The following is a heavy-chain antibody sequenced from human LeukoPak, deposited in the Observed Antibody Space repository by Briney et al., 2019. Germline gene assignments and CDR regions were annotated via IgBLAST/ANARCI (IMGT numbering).Heavy chain of an antibody. V-gene: IGHV1-3*01. Sequence: ASVKVSCKASGYTFTSYAMHWVRQAPGQRLEWMGWINAGNGNTKYSQKFQGRVTITRDTSASTAYMELSSLRSEDTAVYYCARGALSVDAFAIWGQGTMVTVSS. CDR2: INAGNGNT. J-gene: IGHJ3*02. CDR1: GYTFTSYA. CDR3: ARGALSVDAFAI.